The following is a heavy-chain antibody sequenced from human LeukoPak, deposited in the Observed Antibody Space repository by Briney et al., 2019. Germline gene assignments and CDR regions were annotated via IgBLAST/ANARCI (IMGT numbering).Heavy chain of an antibody. CDR3: TRGSSGRRDN. CDR1: GYTFTSCD. CDR2: MNPNSGNT. V-gene: IGHV1-8*01. J-gene: IGHJ4*02. D-gene: IGHD6-19*01. Sequence: ASVTVSFTSSGYTFTSCDINWVRQAPGQGLEWMGWMNPNSGNTGYGQSFQGRITITRDISIGTAYMELSNLTSEDTAIYYCTRGSSGRRDNWGQGTLVTVSA.